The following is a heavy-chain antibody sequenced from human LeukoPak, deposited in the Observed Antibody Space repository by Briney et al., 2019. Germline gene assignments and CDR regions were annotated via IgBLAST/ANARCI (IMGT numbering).Heavy chain of an antibody. Sequence: GGSLSLSCAASGFTFSSYAMSWVRQAPGKGLEWVSAISGSGGSTYYADSVKGRFTISRDNSKNTLYLQMNSLRAEDTAVYYCAKDLSNYDIKYYYYMDVWGKGTTVTVSS. V-gene: IGHV3-23*01. CDR3: AKDLSNYDIKYYYYMDV. J-gene: IGHJ6*03. D-gene: IGHD3-3*01. CDR2: ISGSGGST. CDR1: GFTFSSYA.